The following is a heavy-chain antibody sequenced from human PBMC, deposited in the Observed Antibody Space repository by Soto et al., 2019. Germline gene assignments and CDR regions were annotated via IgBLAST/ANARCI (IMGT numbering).Heavy chain of an antibody. J-gene: IGHJ3*02. CDR1: GGTFSSYA. D-gene: IGHD6-6*01. V-gene: IGHV1-69*13. CDR2: IIPIFGTA. Sequence: SVKLSCKASGGTFSSYAISWVRQAPGQGLEWMGGIIPIFGTANYAQKFQGRVTITADESTSTAYMELSSLRSEDTVVFYCAMEYTGAFDSWGQGTLVTVSS. CDR3: AMEYTGAFDS.